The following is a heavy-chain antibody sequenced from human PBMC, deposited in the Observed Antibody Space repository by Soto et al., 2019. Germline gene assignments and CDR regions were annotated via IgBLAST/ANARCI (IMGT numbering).Heavy chain of an antibody. CDR1: GFSLSTSGVG. V-gene: IGHV2-5*02. CDR2: IYWDDDK. CDR3: AHRSMSSSSNWFDP. D-gene: IGHD6-6*01. J-gene: IGHJ5*02. Sequence: QITLKESGPTLVKPTQTLTLTCTFSGFSLSTSGVGVGWIRQPPGKALEWLALIYWDDDKRYSPSLKSRLTITKDTSKNQVVLKMTHMDPVDTATYYCAHRSMSSSSNWFDPWGQGTLVTVSS.